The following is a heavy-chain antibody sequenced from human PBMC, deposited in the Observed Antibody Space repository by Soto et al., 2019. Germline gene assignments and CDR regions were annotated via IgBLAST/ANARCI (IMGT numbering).Heavy chain of an antibody. CDR1: GSSIKSYV. CDR2: ISGNGGST. J-gene: IGHJ5*02. D-gene: IGHD1-26*01. Sequence: ACGSSIKSYVSHRISVGTEWGLEWVSIISGNGGSTYYAASVKGRFTISRDNTKNTLYLQMDGLTAEDTAVYYCPQGREFIKSYSLDSAFAAKGAFDP. V-gene: IGHV3-23*01. CDR3: PQGREFIKSYSLDSAFAAKGAFDP.